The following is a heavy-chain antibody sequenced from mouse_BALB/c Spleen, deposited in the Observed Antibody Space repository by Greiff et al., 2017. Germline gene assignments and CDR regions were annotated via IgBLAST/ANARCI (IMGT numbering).Heavy chain of an antibody. J-gene: IGHJ3*01. CDR1: GFSLTSYD. V-gene: IGHV2-9-2*01. Sequence: QVQLQQSGPGLVAPSQSLSITCTVSGFSLTSYDISWIRQPPGKGLEWLGVIWTGGGTNYNSAFMSRLSISKDNSKSQVFLKMNSLQTDDTAIYYCVRDRDDYDGFAYWGQGTLVTVSA. D-gene: IGHD2-4*01. CDR3: VRDRDDYDGFAY. CDR2: IWTGGGT.